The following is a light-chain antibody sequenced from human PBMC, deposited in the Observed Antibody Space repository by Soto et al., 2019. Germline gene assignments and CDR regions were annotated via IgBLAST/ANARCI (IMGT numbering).Light chain of an antibody. Sequence: DIQMTQSPSSLSASVGDRVTITCRASQSINNYLNWFQQRPGKAPKLLIYAASNLQSEVPSRFSGSGSGIDFTLTISSLQREDFATYYCQQTYSTPLTFGGGTKVEIK. CDR1: QSINNY. CDR3: QQTYSTPLT. V-gene: IGKV1-39*01. J-gene: IGKJ4*01. CDR2: AAS.